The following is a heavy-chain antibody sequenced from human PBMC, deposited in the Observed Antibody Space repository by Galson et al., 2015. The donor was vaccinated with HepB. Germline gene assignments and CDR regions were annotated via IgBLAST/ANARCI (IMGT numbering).Heavy chain of an antibody. J-gene: IGHJ6*02. CDR1: GGTLSSYA. CDR2: VIPIFGIA. Sequence: SVKVSCKASGGTLSSYAISWVRQAPGQGLEWMGGVIPIFGIANYAQKFQGRVTITADESTSTAYMELSSLRSEDTAVYYRARMSVDTAPGSYYYYGMDVWGQGTTVTVSS. CDR3: ARMSVDTAPGSYYYYGMDV. V-gene: IGHV1-69*13. D-gene: IGHD5-18*01.